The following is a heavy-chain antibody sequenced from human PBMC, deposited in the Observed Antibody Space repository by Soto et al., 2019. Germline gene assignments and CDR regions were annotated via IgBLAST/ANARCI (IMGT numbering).Heavy chain of an antibody. D-gene: IGHD6-6*01. CDR1: GYIFTSYA. V-gene: IGHV1-3*01. CDR3: ARGRSSSAYDAFDI. CDR2: INAGNGDT. J-gene: IGHJ3*02. Sequence: QVQLVQSGAEVKKPGASVKVSCKASGYIFTSYAMHWVRQAPGQRLEWMGWINAGNGDTKYSQKCQGRVTISGDTSASTAYMELSSLRSEDTALYYCARGRSSSAYDAFDIWAQGTMVTVSS.